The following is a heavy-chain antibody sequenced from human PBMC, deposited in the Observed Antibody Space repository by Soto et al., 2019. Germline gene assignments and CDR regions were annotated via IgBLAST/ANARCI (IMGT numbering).Heavy chain of an antibody. V-gene: IGHV3-48*01. Sequence: EVQLVKSVGGLVQPGGSLSLSCATSGFILSDCAMNWVRQAPGKWLEWVSYISIISSVIDYADSVKGRLTVSRDNGRNSLYLQMNRMRAEDTAVYYCAPDLSWGSNWYYYIDVSGKGTTVTVS. CDR1: GFILSDCA. J-gene: IGHJ6*03. CDR2: ISIISSVI. D-gene: IGHD7-27*01. CDR3: APDLSWGSNWYYYIDV.